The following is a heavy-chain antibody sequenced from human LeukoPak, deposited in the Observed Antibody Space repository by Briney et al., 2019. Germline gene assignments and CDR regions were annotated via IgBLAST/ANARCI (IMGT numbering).Heavy chain of an antibody. CDR1: GGSISSGGYY. CDR3: ARSTDMVRGVIGY. V-gene: IGHV4-31*03. CDR2: IYYSGST. D-gene: IGHD3-10*01. J-gene: IGHJ4*02. Sequence: PSETLSLTCTVSGGSISSGGYYWTWIRQHPGKGLEWIGYIYYSGSTYYNPSLKSRLTISIDTSKNQFSLKLSSVTAAATAVYYCARSTDMVRGVIGYWGQGTLVTVSS.